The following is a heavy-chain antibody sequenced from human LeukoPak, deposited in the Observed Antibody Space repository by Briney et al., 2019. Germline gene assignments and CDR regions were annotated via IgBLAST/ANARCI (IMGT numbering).Heavy chain of an antibody. J-gene: IGHJ5*02. CDR2: IIPIFGTA. D-gene: IGHD3-22*01. CDR1: GGTFSSYA. V-gene: IGHV1-69*05. Sequence: ASVKVSCKASGGTFSSYAISWVRQAPGQGLEWMGGIIPIFGTANYAQKFQGRVTITTDESTSTAYMELSSLRSEDTAVYYCARESYNDSSGYFSWFDPWGQGTLVTVSS. CDR3: ARESYNDSSGYFSWFDP.